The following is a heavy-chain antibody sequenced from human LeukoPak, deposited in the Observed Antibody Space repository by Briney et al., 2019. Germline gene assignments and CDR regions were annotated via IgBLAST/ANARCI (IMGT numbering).Heavy chain of an antibody. Sequence: SETLSLTCTVCGGSISTYYWSWIRQPAGKGLEWIGRVYPSGRTSYNPSLENRVTMSVDTSKKQFSLKLRSVTAADTAVYYCASGGRISAANWFDPWGQGTLVTVSS. J-gene: IGHJ5*02. CDR3: ASGGRISAANWFDP. V-gene: IGHV4-4*07. CDR1: GGSISTYY. CDR2: VYPSGRT. D-gene: IGHD6-13*01.